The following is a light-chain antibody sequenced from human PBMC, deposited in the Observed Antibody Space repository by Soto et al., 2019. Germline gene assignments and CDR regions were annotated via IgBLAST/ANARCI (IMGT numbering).Light chain of an antibody. V-gene: IGKV4-1*01. CDR2: WAS. J-gene: IGKJ1*01. CDR1: QNILYNSNNKNY. CDR3: QQYYSSPWT. Sequence: DIVMTQSPDSLAVSLGERATINCKSSQNILYNSNNKNYLTWYQQKPGQPPKLLIYWASTREPGVPDRFSGSGSGTDFTLTISSLQAEDVAVYYCQQYYSSPWTFGQGTKVEIK.